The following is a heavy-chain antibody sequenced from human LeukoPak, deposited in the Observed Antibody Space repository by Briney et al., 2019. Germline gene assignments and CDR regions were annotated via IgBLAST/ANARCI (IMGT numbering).Heavy chain of an antibody. CDR3: AKDAVAPGSGGDYFDY. V-gene: IGHV3-23*01. CDR2: ITANGDST. CDR1: GFTFSSYA. D-gene: IGHD3-10*01. J-gene: IGHJ4*02. Sequence: GGSLRLSCAASGFTFSSYAMSWVRQAPGKGLEWVSVITANGDSTYYADSVKGRFTISRDNSKNTLSLQMNSLRAEDTAVYYCAKDAVAPGSGGDYFDYWGQGTLVTVSS.